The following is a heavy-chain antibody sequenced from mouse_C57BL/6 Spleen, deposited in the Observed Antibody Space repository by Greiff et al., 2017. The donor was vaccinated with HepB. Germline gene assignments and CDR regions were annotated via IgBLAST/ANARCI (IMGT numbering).Heavy chain of an antibody. Sequence: QVQLQQSGPELVKPGASVKISCKASGYAFSSSWMNWVKQRPGKGLEWIGRIYPGDGDTNYNGKFKGKATLTADKSSITVYMQLSSLTSEDSAVYFCARKDYGYDGDFDYWGKGTTLTGSS. CDR3: ARKDYGYDGDFDY. CDR2: IYPGDGDT. D-gene: IGHD2-2*01. CDR1: GYAFSSSW. J-gene: IGHJ2*01. V-gene: IGHV1-82*01.